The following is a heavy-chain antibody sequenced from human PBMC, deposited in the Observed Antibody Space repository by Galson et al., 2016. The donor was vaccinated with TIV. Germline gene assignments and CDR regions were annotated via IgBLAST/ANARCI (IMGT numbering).Heavy chain of an antibody. CDR3: ARISGYYDSSGHYIPRSFDY. D-gene: IGHD3-22*01. CDR1: GFSLNTDGMC. V-gene: IGHV2-70*11. Sequence: LVKPTQTLTLTCTFSGFSLNTDGMCVNWIRQPPGKALEWLARIDWDDDKSYSPSLKTRLTISKDTSKNQVVLTMTNVDPVETATYYCARISGYYDSSGHYIPRSFDYWGQGSLVTVAS. J-gene: IGHJ4*02. CDR2: IDWDDDK.